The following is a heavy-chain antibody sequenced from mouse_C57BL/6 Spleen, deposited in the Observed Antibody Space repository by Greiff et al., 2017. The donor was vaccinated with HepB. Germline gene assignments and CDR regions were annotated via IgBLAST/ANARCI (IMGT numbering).Heavy chain of an antibody. V-gene: IGHV1-81*01. CDR1: GYTFTSYG. Sequence: VQLQQSGAELARPGASVKLSCKASGYTFTSYGISWVKQRTGQGLEWIGEIYPRSGNTYYNEKFKGKATLTADKSSSTAYMELRSLTSEDSAVYFCASTGATGVGDWYFDVWGTGTTVTVSS. CDR2: IYPRSGNT. J-gene: IGHJ1*03. CDR3: ASTGATGVGDWYFDV. D-gene: IGHD1-1*01.